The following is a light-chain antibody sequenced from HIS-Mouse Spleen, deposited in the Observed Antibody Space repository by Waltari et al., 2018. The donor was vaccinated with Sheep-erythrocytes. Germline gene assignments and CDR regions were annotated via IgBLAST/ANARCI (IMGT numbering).Light chain of an antibody. Sequence: QSALTQPPSASGSPGQSVTISCTGTSSDVGGYNYVSWYQQHPGKAPNLMIYEVSKRPSGVPARFSGSKSGNTASLTVSGLQAEDEADYYCQSYDSSLSAVVFGGGTKLTVL. CDR1: SSDVGGYNY. CDR3: QSYDSSLSAVV. J-gene: IGLJ2*01. CDR2: EVS. V-gene: IGLV2-8*01.